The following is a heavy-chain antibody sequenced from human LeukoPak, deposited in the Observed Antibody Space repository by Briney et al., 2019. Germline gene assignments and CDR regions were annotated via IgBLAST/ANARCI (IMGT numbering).Heavy chain of an antibody. CDR3: AKAREEGYYYDSSGYYPDY. D-gene: IGHD3-22*01. V-gene: IGHV3-23*01. Sequence: GGSRRLSCAASGFTFSSYAMSWVRQAPGKGLEWVSAISGSGGSTYYADSVKGRFTISRDNSKNTLYLQMISLRAEDTAVYYCAKAREEGYYYDSSGYYPDYWGQGTLVTVSS. CDR2: ISGSGGST. J-gene: IGHJ4*02. CDR1: GFTFSSYA.